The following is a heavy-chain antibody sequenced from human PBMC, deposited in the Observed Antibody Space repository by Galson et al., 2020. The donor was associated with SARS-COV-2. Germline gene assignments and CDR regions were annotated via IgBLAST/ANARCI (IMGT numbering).Heavy chain of an antibody. D-gene: IGHD2-8*02. J-gene: IGHJ3*02. CDR2: VKPDGSGK. CDR1: GFRFSSYW. CDR3: ARPTTGAFDI. V-gene: IGHV3-7*01. Sequence: QAGGSLRLSCAASGFRFSSYWMSWVRQAPGKGLEWVASVKPDGSGKYYVDSVKGRFTISRDSADNSLYLQMNSLTAEDTALYYCARPTTGAFDIWGQGTLVIVSS.